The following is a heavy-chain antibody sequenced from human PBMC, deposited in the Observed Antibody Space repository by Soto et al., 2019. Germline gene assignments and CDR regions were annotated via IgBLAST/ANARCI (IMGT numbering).Heavy chain of an antibody. D-gene: IGHD2-15*01. J-gene: IGHJ4*02. CDR3: ARDLDDIVVVVAAF. V-gene: IGHV1-18*01. Sequence: APVEGSCKASWYTFTSHGISWVRQAPGQGLEWMGWISAYNGNTNYAQKLQGRVTMTTDTSTSTAYMELRSLRSDDTAVYYCARDLDDIVVVVAAFWGQGTLVTVSS. CDR1: WYTFTSHG. CDR2: ISAYNGNT.